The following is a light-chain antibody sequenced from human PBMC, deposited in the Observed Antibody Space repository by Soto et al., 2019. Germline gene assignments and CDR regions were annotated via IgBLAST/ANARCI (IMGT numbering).Light chain of an antibody. J-gene: IGKJ2*01. V-gene: IGKV1-5*01. CDR2: DAL. Sequence: DIQMTQSHSTRSASLGDRVTITCRASQIIGSSLAWYQHKPRKAPKLLIYDALTLPSGAPSRYSGSESGTEFTFTISSLQPGVSATYYGQQYYSYPYTFGQVTKL. CDR1: QIIGSS. CDR3: QQYYSYPYT.